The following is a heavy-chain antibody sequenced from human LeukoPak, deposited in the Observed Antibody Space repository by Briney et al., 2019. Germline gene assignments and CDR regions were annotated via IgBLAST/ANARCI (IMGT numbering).Heavy chain of an antibody. CDR1: GFTFSSYA. V-gene: IGHV3-23*01. J-gene: IGHJ4*02. D-gene: IGHD7-27*01. Sequence: PGGSLRLSCAASGFTFSSYAMSWVRQAPGKGLEWVSAISGSGGSTYYADSVKGRFTISRDNSKNTLYLQMNSLRAEDTAVYYCAKIRGITGESNWGIVAFDYWGQGTLVTVSS. CDR3: AKIRGITGESNWGIVAFDY. CDR2: ISGSGGST.